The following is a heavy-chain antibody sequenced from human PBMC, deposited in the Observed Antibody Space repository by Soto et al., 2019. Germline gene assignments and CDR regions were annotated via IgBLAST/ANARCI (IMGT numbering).Heavy chain of an antibody. Sequence: QVQLVQSGAAVKKPGSSVKVSCKASGGTFSSYAISWVRQAPGQGLEWMGGIIPIFGTANYAQKFQGRVTITADESTSTAYMGRSSLRSGDTAGYYCAGGEGGHPNNWFDPWGQGTLVTVSS. CDR2: IIPIFGTA. J-gene: IGHJ5*02. CDR1: GGTFSSYA. CDR3: AGGEGGHPNNWFDP. D-gene: IGHD3-16*01. V-gene: IGHV1-69*12.